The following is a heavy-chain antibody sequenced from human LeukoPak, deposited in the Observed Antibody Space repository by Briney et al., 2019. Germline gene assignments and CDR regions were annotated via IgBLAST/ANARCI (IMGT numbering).Heavy chain of an antibody. Sequence: SETLSLTCTVSGGSISSSSYYWGWIRQPPGKGLEWIGSIYYSGSTYYNPSLKSRVTISVDTSKNQFSLKLSSVTAADTAVYYCARDLAVADRASRRYYYYYMDVWGKGTTVTISS. CDR1: GGSISSSSYY. D-gene: IGHD6-19*01. V-gene: IGHV4-39*07. J-gene: IGHJ6*03. CDR3: ARDLAVADRASRRYYYYYMDV. CDR2: IYYSGST.